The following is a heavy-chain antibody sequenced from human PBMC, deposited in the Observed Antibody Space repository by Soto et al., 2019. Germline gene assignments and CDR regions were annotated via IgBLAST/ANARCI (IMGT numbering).Heavy chain of an antibody. CDR3: ATAFWCGTQPEL. CDR1: GGSCRDNY. Sequence: QVQLQQWGAGLLKPSETLSLSCAVSGGSCRDNYWTWFRQPPGKGLEWIGESSPSGTTKYTPSLKSRATISVDTSKTQISLKVTSVTAADTSVYYCATAFWCGTQPELWGQGTLVTVSS. CDR2: SSPSGTT. D-gene: IGHD2-8*02. V-gene: IGHV4-34*01. J-gene: IGHJ4*02.